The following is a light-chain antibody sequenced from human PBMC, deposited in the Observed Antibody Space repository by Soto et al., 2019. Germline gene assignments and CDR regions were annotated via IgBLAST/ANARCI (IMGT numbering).Light chain of an antibody. CDR2: EVS. CDR1: SSDVGGYNY. V-gene: IGLV2-8*01. CDR3: SSYAGNKNV. J-gene: IGLJ1*01. Sequence: QSVLTQPPSASGSPGQSVTISCTGTSSDVGGYNYVSWYQQHPGKAPKLMIYEVSKRPSGVPDRFSGSKSGNTASLTVSGLQAEDEADYYCSSYAGNKNVFGTGTKVTAL.